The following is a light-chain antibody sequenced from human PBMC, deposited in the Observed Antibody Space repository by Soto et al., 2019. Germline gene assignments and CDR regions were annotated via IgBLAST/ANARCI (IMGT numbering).Light chain of an antibody. J-gene: IGKJ1*01. CDR1: QDISKF. Sequence: DIQMTQSPSSVSASIGDRVSFTCQASQDISKFLHWYQQKPGKAPKLLIYAASSLQSGVPSRFSGSGSGTDFTLTISSLQPEDFATYYCQQSYSTPWTFGQGTKVDIK. CDR3: QQSYSTPWT. CDR2: AAS. V-gene: IGKV1-39*01.